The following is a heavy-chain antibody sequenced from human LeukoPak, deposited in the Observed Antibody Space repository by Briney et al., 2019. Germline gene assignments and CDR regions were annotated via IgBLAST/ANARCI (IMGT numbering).Heavy chain of an antibody. D-gene: IGHD5-12*01. CDR1: GFTFSSYS. J-gene: IGHJ3*02. Sequence: GGSLRLSCAASGFTFSSYSMNWVRQAPGKGLEWVSSISSSSSYIYYADSVKGRFTISRDNAKNSLYLQMNSLRAEDTALYYCAKDRSPDIVATIRTLPAFDIWGQGTMVTVSS. CDR3: AKDRSPDIVATIRTLPAFDI. CDR2: ISSSSSYI. V-gene: IGHV3-21*04.